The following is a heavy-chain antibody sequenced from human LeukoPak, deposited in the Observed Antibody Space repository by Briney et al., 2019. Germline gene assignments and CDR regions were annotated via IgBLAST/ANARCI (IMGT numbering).Heavy chain of an antibody. J-gene: IGHJ5*01. V-gene: IGHV4-4*07. D-gene: IGHD5-12*01. CDR2: IYGSGNT. Sequence: SETLSLTCTVSGDSISNYDWTWIRQPAGKGLEWIGRIYGSGNTRYNPSLKSRVSMSIDTSKNQFSLKLSSVTAADTAVYFCARGMAAAYDYNWFDSWGQGTLVTVTS. CDR1: GDSISNYD. CDR3: ARGMAAAYDYNWFDS.